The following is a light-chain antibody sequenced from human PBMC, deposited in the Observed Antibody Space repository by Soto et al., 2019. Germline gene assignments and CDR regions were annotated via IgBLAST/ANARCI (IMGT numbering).Light chain of an antibody. CDR2: GAF. CDR3: QQYNNWPWT. V-gene: IGKV3-15*01. J-gene: IGKJ1*01. Sequence: EIVLTQSRGTLSLSPGERATLSCRASQTVRNNYLAWYQQKPGQAPRLLIYGAFTRGTGIPARFSGSGSGTELTLTISSLQSEDFAVYYCQQYNNWPWTFGQGTKVDIK. CDR1: QTVRNN.